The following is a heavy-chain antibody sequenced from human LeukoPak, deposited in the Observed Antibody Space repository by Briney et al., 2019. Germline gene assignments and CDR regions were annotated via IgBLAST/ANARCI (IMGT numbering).Heavy chain of an antibody. J-gene: IGHJ2*01. CDR1: GGSISSGGYY. V-gene: IGHV4-31*03. D-gene: IGHD3-22*01. Sequence: SETLSLTCTVSGGSISSGGYYWSWIRQHPGKGLEWIGYIYYSGSTYYNPSLKSRVTISVDTSKSQFSLKLSSVTAADTAVYYCARGTEDSSGYLFDLWGRGTLSLSPQ. CDR2: IYYSGST. CDR3: ARGTEDSSGYLFDL.